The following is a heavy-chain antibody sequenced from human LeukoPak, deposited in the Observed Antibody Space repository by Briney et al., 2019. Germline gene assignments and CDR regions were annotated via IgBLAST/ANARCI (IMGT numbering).Heavy chain of an antibody. CDR2: IYYSGST. V-gene: IGHV4-59*01. CDR3: ARHHHYSSGFDY. Sequence: PSETLSLTCTVSGAPINGYCWSWIRQPPGKGLEWIGYIYYSGSTNYNPSLKSRVTISVDTPKSQFSLKLNPVTAADTAVYFCARHHHYSSGFDYWGQGTLVTVSS. D-gene: IGHD6-19*01. CDR1: GAPINGYC. J-gene: IGHJ4*02.